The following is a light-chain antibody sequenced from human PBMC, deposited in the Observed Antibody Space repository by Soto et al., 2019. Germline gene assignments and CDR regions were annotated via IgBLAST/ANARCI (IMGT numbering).Light chain of an antibody. Sequence: EIVLTQSPGTLSLSPGERATLSCRASQSVSSSYLAWYQQKPGQAPRLLIYGASSRATGIPDRFSGGGSGTDFTLTISRLEPEDFAVYYCQQYVSSLWTFDQGTKVEIK. V-gene: IGKV3-20*01. J-gene: IGKJ1*01. CDR1: QSVSSSY. CDR3: QQYVSSLWT. CDR2: GAS.